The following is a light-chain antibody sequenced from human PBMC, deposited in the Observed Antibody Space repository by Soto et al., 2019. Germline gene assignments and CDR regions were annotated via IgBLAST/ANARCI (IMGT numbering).Light chain of an antibody. J-gene: IGKJ2*01. CDR1: QSISSW. CDR3: QQDNSYPYT. V-gene: IGKV1-5*03. CDR2: KAS. Sequence: DIQMTQSPSTLSASVGDRVTITCRASQSISSWLAWYQQKPGKAPKLLIYKASSLESGVPSRFSGSGSGTEFTLTIISLQPDDFATYYCQQDNSYPYTFGQGTKLEI.